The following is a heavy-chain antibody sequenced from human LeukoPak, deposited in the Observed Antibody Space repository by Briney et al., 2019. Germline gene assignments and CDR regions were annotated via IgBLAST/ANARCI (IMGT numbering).Heavy chain of an antibody. Sequence: GGSLRLSCAASRFTFNSETMNWVRQAPGKGLEWLSSISSSSGSKYYADAVRGRFIISRDNAKSSLFLQMNSQRVEDTAVYYCVRGDRRDFWGQGTLVTVSS. D-gene: IGHD2-21*02. CDR2: ISSSSGSK. CDR1: RFTFNSET. J-gene: IGHJ4*02. CDR3: VRGDRRDF. V-gene: IGHV3-21*01.